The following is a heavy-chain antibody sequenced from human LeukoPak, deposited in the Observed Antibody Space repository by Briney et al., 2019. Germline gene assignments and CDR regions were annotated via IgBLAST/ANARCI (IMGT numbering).Heavy chain of an antibody. D-gene: IGHD3-22*01. V-gene: IGHV4-59*01. Sequence: SETLSLTCTVSGGSISSYYWSWIRQPPGKGLEWIGYIYYSGSTNYNPSLKSRVTISVDTSKNQFSLKLSSVTAADTAVYYCARGGPAYNYHDSSGSFDYWGQGTLVTASS. CDR1: GGSISSYY. CDR3: ARGGPAYNYHDSSGSFDY. J-gene: IGHJ4*02. CDR2: IYYSGST.